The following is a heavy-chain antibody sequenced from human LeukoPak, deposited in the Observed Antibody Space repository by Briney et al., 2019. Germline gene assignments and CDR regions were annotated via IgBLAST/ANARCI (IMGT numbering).Heavy chain of an antibody. Sequence: ASVKVSCKASGYTFTSYYMHWVRQAPGQGLELMGIINPSGGSTSYAQKFQGRVTMTRDTSTSTVYMELSSLRSEDTAVYYCARAKIFGVVIDAFDIWGQGTMVTVSS. CDR3: ARAKIFGVVIDAFDI. D-gene: IGHD3-3*01. CDR1: GYTFTSYY. V-gene: IGHV1-46*03. CDR2: INPSGGST. J-gene: IGHJ3*02.